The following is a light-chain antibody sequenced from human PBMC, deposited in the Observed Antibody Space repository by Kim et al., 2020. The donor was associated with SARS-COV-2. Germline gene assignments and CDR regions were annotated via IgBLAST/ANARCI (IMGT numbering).Light chain of an antibody. Sequence: SPGERATLSCRASQSISSNLAWYQQKPGQAPRLLIYSASTRATGIPDRFSGSGSGTEFTLTISSLQSEDFAVYYCHKYNNWPPWTFGQGTKVEIK. J-gene: IGKJ1*01. V-gene: IGKV3-15*01. CDR3: HKYNNWPPWT. CDR2: SAS. CDR1: QSISSN.